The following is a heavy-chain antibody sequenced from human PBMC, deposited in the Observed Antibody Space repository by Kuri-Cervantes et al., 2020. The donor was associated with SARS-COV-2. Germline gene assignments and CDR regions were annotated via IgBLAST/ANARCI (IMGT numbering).Heavy chain of an antibody. Sequence: GESLKISCAASGFTFSSYWMHWVRQAPGKGLVWVSRINSDGSSTSYAASVKGRFTISRDNAKNTLYLQMNSLRDEDTAVYYCARDVVHDFWSGYENWFDPWGQGTLVTVSS. CDR2: INSDGSST. J-gene: IGHJ5*02. CDR3: ARDVVHDFWSGYENWFDP. CDR1: GFTFSSYW. D-gene: IGHD3-3*01. V-gene: IGHV3-74*01.